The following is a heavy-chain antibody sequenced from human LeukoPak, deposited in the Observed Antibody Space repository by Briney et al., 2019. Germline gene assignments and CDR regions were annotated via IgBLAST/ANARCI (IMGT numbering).Heavy chain of an antibody. D-gene: IGHD1-14*01. CDR1: GYTFTSYY. CDR2: INPSGGST. J-gene: IGHJ4*02. V-gene: IGHV1-46*01. Sequence: ASVKVSCKASGYTFTSYYMHWVRQAPGQGLEWMGIINPSGGSTSYAQKFQGRVTMTRDTSTSTVYMELSSLRSEDTAVYYCARDTGGTRALVGIDCWGQGTLVTVSS. CDR3: ARDTGGTRALVGIDC.